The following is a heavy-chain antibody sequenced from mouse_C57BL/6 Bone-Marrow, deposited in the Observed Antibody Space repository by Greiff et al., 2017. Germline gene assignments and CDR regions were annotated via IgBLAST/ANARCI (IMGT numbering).Heavy chain of an antibody. CDR2: IDPSDSYT. CDR1: GYTFTSYW. D-gene: IGHD2-3*01. J-gene: IGHJ1*03. Sequence: QVQLQQPGAELVKPGASVKLSCKASGYTFTSYWMQWLKQRPGQGLEWIGEIDPSDSYTNYNQKFKGKATLPVDTSSSTAYMQLSSLTSEDSAVYYCARSGLLLSFPYWYFDVWGTGTTVTVSS. CDR3: ARSGLLLSFPYWYFDV. V-gene: IGHV1-50*01.